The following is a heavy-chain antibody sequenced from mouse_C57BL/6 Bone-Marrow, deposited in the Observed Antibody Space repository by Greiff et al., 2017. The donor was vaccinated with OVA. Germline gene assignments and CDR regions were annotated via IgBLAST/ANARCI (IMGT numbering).Heavy chain of an antibody. V-gene: IGHV5-6-4*01. Sequence: EVKLVESGGDLVKPGGSLKLSCAASGFTFSTYTMSWVRQTPETRLEWVATISSAGTYTYYPDSVKGRFTISRDNAKNTLYLQMSNLKSEDTAMYYCTRDRGSNWGYFDYWGQGTTLTVSS. CDR3: TRDRGSNWGYFDY. J-gene: IGHJ2*01. D-gene: IGHD4-1*01. CDR2: ISSAGTYT. CDR1: GFTFSTYT.